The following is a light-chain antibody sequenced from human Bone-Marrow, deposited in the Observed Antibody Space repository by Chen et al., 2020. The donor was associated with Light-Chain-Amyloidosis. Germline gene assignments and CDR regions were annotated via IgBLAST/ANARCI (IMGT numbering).Light chain of an antibody. CDR2: GNS. J-gene: IGLJ3*02. CDR3: QSYDSSLSGVV. Sequence: QSVPTQPPSVSGAPGQRVTISCTGGSSNIGAGYDVHWYRQLPGTAPKLLIYGNSNRPSGVPDRFSGSRSGTSASLAITGLQAEDEADYYCQSYDSSLSGVVFGGGTRLTVL. V-gene: IGLV1-40*01. CDR1: SSNIGAGYD.